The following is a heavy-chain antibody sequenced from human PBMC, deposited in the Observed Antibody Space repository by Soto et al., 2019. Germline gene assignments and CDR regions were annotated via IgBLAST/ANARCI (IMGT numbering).Heavy chain of an antibody. CDR1: GGSFSGYY. J-gene: IGHJ4*02. Sequence: QVQLQQWGAGLLKPSETLSLTCAVYGGSFSGYYWSWIRQHPGKGLEWIGEINHSGSTNYNPSLKSRVTISVDTSKNQFSLKLSSVTAADTAVYYCASRVYVWGSYRSRVFDYWGQGTLVTVSS. V-gene: IGHV4-34*01. D-gene: IGHD3-16*02. CDR2: INHSGST. CDR3: ASRVYVWGSYRSRVFDY.